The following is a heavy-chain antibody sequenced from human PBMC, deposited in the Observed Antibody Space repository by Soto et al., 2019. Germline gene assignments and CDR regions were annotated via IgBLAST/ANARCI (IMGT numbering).Heavy chain of an antibody. CDR1: GGSISSGGYY. CDR3: AREKGGYCSGCSCYPMAWFDP. J-gene: IGHJ5*02. V-gene: IGHV4-31*03. CDR2: IYYSGST. Sequence: SETLSLTCTVSGGSISSGGYYWSWIRQHPGKGLEWIGYIYYSGSTYYNPSLKSRVTISVDTSKNQFSLKLSSVTAADTAVYYCAREKGGYCSGCSCYPMAWFDPWGQGTLVTVSS. D-gene: IGHD2-15*01.